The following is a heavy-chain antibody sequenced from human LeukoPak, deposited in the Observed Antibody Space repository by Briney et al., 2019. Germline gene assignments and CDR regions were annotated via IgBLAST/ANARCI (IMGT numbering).Heavy chain of an antibody. CDR1: GFTFSSYS. J-gene: IGHJ4*02. D-gene: IGHD3-22*01. CDR3: ARSRHSYDSSGFPHY. Sequence: GGSLRLSCAASGFTFSSYSMNWVRQAPGKGLEWVSSITRSSIYIYYADSVKGRFTISRDNAKNSLYLQMNSLSAEATALYYCARSRHSYDSSGFPHYWGQGALVTVSS. CDR2: ITRSSIYI. V-gene: IGHV3-21*04.